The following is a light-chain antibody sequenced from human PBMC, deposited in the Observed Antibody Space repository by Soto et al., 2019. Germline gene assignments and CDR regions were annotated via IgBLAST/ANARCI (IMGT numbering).Light chain of an antibody. CDR2: GNS. J-gene: IGLJ2*01. Sequence: QSVLTQPPSVSGAPGQRVTISCTVSSSNIGAGYDVHWYQQLPGTAPKLLIYGNSNRPSGVPDRFSGSKSGTSASLAITGLRAEDEADYYCQSYDSSLSVLFGGGTKLTVL. CDR3: QSYDSSLSVL. CDR1: SSNIGAGYD. V-gene: IGLV1-40*01.